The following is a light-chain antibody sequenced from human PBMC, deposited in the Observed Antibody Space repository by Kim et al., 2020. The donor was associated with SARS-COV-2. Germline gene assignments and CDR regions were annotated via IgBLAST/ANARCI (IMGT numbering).Light chain of an antibody. V-gene: IGKV3-15*01. J-gene: IGKJ1*01. CDR1: QSVSSN. Sequence: EIVMTQSPVTVSVSPGERATLSCRASQSVSSNLAWYQQKPGQAPRLLIYGASTRATDIPPRFSGSGSGTEFTLTISSLQSEDFAVYFCQQYNNWPRTFGQGTTVDIK. CDR2: GAS. CDR3: QQYNNWPRT.